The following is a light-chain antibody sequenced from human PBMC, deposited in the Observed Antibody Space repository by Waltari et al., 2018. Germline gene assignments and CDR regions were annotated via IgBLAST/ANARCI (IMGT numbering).Light chain of an antibody. CDR3: ATWDDTLNGLYV. CDR2: SDS. J-gene: IGLJ1*01. CDR1: RSNIATNN. V-gene: IGLV1-44*01. Sequence: QSVLAQSPSATGTSGQRVTISCSGSRSNIATNNANWYQQQLPGTAPKLLIYSDSQRPSGVPDRFSGSKSGTSASLAISGFQSEDEGDYYCATWDDTLNGLYVFGSGTKVTVL.